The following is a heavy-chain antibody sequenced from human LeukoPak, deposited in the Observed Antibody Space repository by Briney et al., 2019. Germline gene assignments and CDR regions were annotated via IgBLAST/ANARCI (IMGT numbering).Heavy chain of an antibody. CDR3: AKDADPYGSGSYDY. CDR2: ISWNSGSI. CDR1: GFTFDDYA. V-gene: IGHV3-9*03. J-gene: IGHJ4*02. D-gene: IGHD1-26*01. Sequence: GRSLRLSCAASGFTFDDYAMHWVRQAPGMGLEWVSGISWNSGSIGYADSVKGRFTISRDNAKNSLYLQMNSLRAEDMALYYCAKDADPYGSGSYDYWGQGTLVTVSS.